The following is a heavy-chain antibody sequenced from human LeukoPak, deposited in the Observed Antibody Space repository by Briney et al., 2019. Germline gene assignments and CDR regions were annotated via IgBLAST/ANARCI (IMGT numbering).Heavy chain of an antibody. D-gene: IGHD3-16*02. CDR2: LVYDGSA. CDR1: GASITSESSY. CDR3: ARALGYRRYSYHS. V-gene: IGHV4-39*01. J-gene: IGHJ4*02. Sequence: KPSEPLSFTCTVSGASITSESSYWGWIHQPRGKGFQWIGGLVYDGSAPYNPSLHSPVSISADTSNNHFSMKLASVTATDMCVSCCARALGYRRYSYHSWGQGALVTVSS.